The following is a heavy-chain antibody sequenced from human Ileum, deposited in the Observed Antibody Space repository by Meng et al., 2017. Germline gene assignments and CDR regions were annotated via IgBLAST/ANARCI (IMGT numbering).Heavy chain of an antibody. J-gene: IGHJ4*02. CDR2: IYHSGQT. CDR1: GDSISTNTL. V-gene: IGHV4-4*03. Sequence: VTRQESGQGQVKLLGTLASTCPVPGDSISTNTLWTWVRQSPEKGLEWIGEIYHSGQTNYTPSLTSRVTMSVDKSKKQISLNLSSVTAADTAVYYCATSGDNSGFYLGYWGPGILVTVSS. D-gene: IGHD3-22*01. CDR3: ATSGDNSGFYLGY.